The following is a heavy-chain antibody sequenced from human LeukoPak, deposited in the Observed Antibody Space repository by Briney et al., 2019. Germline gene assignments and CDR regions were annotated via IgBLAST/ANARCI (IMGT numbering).Heavy chain of an antibody. CDR3: ARMVRGVVSAQLYFDY. CDR2: IYPGDSDA. CDR1: GYSFTSYW. D-gene: IGHD3-10*01. J-gene: IGHJ4*02. V-gene: IGHV5-51*01. Sequence: GESLKISCKGSGYSFTSYWIGWVRQMPGKGLEWMGNIYPGDSDARYRRCFQGKVTISADKSIRTAYLQWSSLKASDTAMYYCARMVRGVVSAQLYFDYWGQGTLVTVSS.